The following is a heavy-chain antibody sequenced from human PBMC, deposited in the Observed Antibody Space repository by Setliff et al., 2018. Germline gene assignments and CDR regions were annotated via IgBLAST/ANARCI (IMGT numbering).Heavy chain of an antibody. CDR2: IKQDGSEK. D-gene: IGHD1-20*01. Sequence: GGSLRLSCVASGFTFSSYWMDWVRQAPGKGLEWVANIKQDGSEKYYVDSVKGRFTISRDNAKNSLYLQINSLRVEDTAVYYCSRDGVYYAMDVWGQGTTVTVSS. CDR1: GFTFSSYW. CDR3: SRDGVYYAMDV. V-gene: IGHV3-7*01. J-gene: IGHJ6*02.